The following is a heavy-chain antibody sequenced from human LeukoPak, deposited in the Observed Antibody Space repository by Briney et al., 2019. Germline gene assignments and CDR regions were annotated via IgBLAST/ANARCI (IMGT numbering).Heavy chain of an antibody. J-gene: IGHJ3*02. CDR3: ARDIVGDAKGAFDI. V-gene: IGHV3-48*01. CDR1: GFTFSNAW. Sequence: GGSLRLSCAASGFTFSNAWMSWVRQAPGKGLEWISYIHSSGSPTHYADSVKGRFTISRDNAKDSLYLQMNTLRAEDTAVYYCARDIVGDAKGAFDIWGQGTMVTVSS. D-gene: IGHD1-26*01. CDR2: IHSSGSPT.